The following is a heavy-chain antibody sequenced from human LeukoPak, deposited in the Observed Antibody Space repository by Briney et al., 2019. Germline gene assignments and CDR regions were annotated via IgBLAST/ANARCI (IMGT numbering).Heavy chain of an antibody. J-gene: IGHJ4*02. Sequence: PGGSLRLSCAASGFTFSSYTMNWVRQAPGKGLEWVSSISTSSSYIYYADSVKGRFTISRDNAKKSLYLQMNSLRAEDTAVYYCARDLFSTAGAYDYWGQGTLVIVSS. V-gene: IGHV3-21*01. CDR3: ARDLFSTAGAYDY. CDR1: GFTFSSYT. CDR2: ISTSSSYI. D-gene: IGHD1-26*01.